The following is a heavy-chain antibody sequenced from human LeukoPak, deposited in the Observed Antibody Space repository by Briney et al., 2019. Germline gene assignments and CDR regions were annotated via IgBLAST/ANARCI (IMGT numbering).Heavy chain of an antibody. Sequence: PSETLSLTCTVSGGSISSSSYYWGWIRQPPGKGLEWIGSIYYSGSTNYNPSLNSRVTLSVDSSKNQFSLMLSSVTAADTAVYYCARRAYDYASGSYFDYFDYWGQGTLVTVSS. CDR3: ARRAYDYASGSYFDYFDY. J-gene: IGHJ4*02. D-gene: IGHD3-10*01. V-gene: IGHV4-39*07. CDR1: GGSISSSSYY. CDR2: IYYSGST.